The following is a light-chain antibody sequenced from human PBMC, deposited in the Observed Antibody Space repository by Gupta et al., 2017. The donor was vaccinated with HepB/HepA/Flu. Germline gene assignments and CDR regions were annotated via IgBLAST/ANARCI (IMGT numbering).Light chain of an antibody. J-gene: IGKJ2*01. Sequence: IGLTQSPGTLSLSPEERATLSCRASRSVSSTYLAWYQQKPGQTPRLLIYGASSRATGIPDRFSGSGSGTDFTLTISRLEPEDFAVYYCQQYGSSPYTFGQGTKLEIK. CDR3: QQYGSSPYT. V-gene: IGKV3-20*01. CDR2: GAS. CDR1: RSVSSTY.